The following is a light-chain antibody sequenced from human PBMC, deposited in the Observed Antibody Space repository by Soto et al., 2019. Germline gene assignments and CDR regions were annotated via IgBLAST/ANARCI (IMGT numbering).Light chain of an antibody. Sequence: DIQMTQSPSTLSASVGDRVTITCRASQSVSTWLAWYQQKPGKAPKLLIHKASTLANGVPSRFSGSRSGTDFTLTISSLQSDDFATYYCHQYHICPVTFGGGTKVEIK. CDR3: HQYHICPVT. CDR2: KAS. CDR1: QSVSTW. V-gene: IGKV1-5*03. J-gene: IGKJ4*01.